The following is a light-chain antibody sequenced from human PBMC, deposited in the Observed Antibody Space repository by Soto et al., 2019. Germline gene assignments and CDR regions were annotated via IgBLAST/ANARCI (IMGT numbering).Light chain of an antibody. J-gene: IGLJ2*01. CDR3: QSYDSSLSGVV. CDR1: SSKIGAGYD. Sequence: QSVLTQPPSVSGAPGQRVTISCTGSSSKIGAGYDVHWYQQLPGTAPKLLIYGNSNRPSGVPDRFSGSKSGTSASLAITGLQAEDEADYYCQSYDSSLSGVVFCGGTKLTVL. CDR2: GNS. V-gene: IGLV1-40*01.